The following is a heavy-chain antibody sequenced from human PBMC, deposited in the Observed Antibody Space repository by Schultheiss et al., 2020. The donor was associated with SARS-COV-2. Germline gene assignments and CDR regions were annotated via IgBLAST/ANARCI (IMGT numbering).Heavy chain of an antibody. Sequence: GGSLRLSCAVSGFTFDMFAMSWVRQTPLKGLEWVSTVSGGNRNAYYADSVKGRFTISRDNSKNTLYLQMNSLRAEDTAVYYCAKVRGRTVTTVPTFDYWGQGTLVTVSS. CDR1: GFTFDMFA. CDR2: VSGGNRNA. V-gene: IGHV3-23*01. J-gene: IGHJ4*02. D-gene: IGHD4-17*01. CDR3: AKVRGRTVTTVPTFDY.